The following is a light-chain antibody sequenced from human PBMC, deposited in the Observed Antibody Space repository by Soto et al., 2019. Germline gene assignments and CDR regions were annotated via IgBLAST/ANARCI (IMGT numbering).Light chain of an antibody. Sequence: IVMTQSPATLSVSPGERATLSCRASQNIDGNLAWYQRKPGQAPRLLMYGTSVRATGVPARFSGSGSGTEYTLTISSLQSEDIAGVYCQQYNGWYTFGEGTKLEIK. V-gene: IGKV3-15*01. J-gene: IGKJ2*01. CDR3: QQYNGWYT. CDR2: GTS. CDR1: QNIDGN.